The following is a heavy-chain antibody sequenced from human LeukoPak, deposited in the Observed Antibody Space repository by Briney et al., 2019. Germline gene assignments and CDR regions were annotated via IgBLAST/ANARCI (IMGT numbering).Heavy chain of an antibody. CDR2: INPNSGGT. V-gene: IGHV1-2*02. D-gene: IGHD2-15*01. J-gene: IGHJ4*02. CDR3: ARDHRYCSGGSCYSI. Sequence: ASVKVSCKASGYTFTDFFIHWVRQAPGQGLEWMGWINPNSGGTNYAQKFQGRVTMTRDTSISTAYMELSRLRSDDTAVYYCARDHRYCSGGSCYSIWGQRTLVTVSS. CDR1: GYTFTDFF.